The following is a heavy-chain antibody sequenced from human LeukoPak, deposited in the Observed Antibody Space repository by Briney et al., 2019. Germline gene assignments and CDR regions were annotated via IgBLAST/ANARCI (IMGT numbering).Heavy chain of an antibody. V-gene: IGHV4-4*09. CDR2: IYTSGST. Sequence: PSETLSLTCTVSGGSISSYYWSWIRQPPGKGLEWIGYIYTSGSTNYNPSLKSRVTVSVDTSKNQFSLKLSSVTAADTAVYYCAGLDGYPTRDWFDPWGQGTLVTVSS. D-gene: IGHD5-24*01. J-gene: IGHJ5*02. CDR1: GGSISSYY. CDR3: AGLDGYPTRDWFDP.